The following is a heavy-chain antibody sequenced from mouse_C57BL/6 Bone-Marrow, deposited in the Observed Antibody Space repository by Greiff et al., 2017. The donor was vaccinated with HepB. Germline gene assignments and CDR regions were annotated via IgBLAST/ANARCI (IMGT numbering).Heavy chain of an antibody. Sequence: QVQLQQSGAELVRPGASVTLSCKASGYTFTDYDMHWVKQTPVHGLEWIGAIDPETGGTAYNQKFKGKAILTADKSYSTAYMEFRSLTSEDSAVYYCTRVSTVVEDCYFDVWGTGTTVTVSS. CDR3: TRVSTVVEDCYFDV. CDR1: GYTFTDYD. D-gene: IGHD1-1*01. J-gene: IGHJ1*03. CDR2: IDPETGGT. V-gene: IGHV1-15*01.